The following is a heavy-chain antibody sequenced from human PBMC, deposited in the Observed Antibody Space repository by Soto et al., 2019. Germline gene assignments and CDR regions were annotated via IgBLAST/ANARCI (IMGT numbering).Heavy chain of an antibody. D-gene: IGHD3-16*01. Sequence: PGESLKISCRTSGYSFTSYWIAWVRHMPGNGLEWMGIIFPSDSDTRYSPSFQAQVTISADRSTSTVFLQSASRQASDSAAYLSARKDKSDYFNWFGAWGQDELVTVST. CDR3: ARKDKSDYFNWFGA. CDR2: IFPSDSDT. V-gene: IGHV5-51*01. J-gene: IGHJ5*02. CDR1: GYSFTSYW.